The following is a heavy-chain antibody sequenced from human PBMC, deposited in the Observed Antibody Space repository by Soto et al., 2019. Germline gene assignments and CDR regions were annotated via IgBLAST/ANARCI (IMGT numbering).Heavy chain of an antibody. CDR3: ARASIAVAGTKYYYYYYGMDV. Sequence: SETLSLTCAVSGYSISSGYYWSWIRQPPGKGLEWIGEINHSGSTNYNPSLKSRVTISVDTSKNQFSLKLSSVTAADTAVYYCARASIAVAGTKYYYYYYGMDVWGQGTTVTVSS. J-gene: IGHJ6*02. CDR1: GYSISSGYY. V-gene: IGHV4-34*01. CDR2: INHSGST. D-gene: IGHD6-19*01.